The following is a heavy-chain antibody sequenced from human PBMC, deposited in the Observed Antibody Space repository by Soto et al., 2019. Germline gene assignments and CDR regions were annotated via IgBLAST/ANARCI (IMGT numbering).Heavy chain of an antibody. D-gene: IGHD1-1*01. J-gene: IGHJ6*02. V-gene: IGHV4-31*03. CDR2: IYYSGST. CDR1: GGSISSGGYY. CDR3: AIVLQYGEHCDVMDV. Sequence: SETLSLTCTVSGGSISSGGYYWSWIRQHPGKGLEWIGYIYYSGSTYYNPSLKSRVTISVDTSKNQFSLKLSSVTAADTAVYYCAIVLQYGEHCDVMDVWGQGTSDTVSS.